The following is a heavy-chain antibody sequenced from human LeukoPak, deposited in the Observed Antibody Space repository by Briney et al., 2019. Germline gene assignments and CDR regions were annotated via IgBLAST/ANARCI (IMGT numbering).Heavy chain of an antibody. J-gene: IGHJ6*03. V-gene: IGHV3-74*01. D-gene: IGHD1-26*01. CDR3: ARVSSGSYFGYYYYYMDV. CDR1: GFIASNYW. CDR2: INSDGSST. Sequence: GGSLRLSCAASGFIASNYWMHWVRQAPGKGLVWVSRINSDGSSTSYADSVKGRFTISRDNAKNTLYLQMNSLRAEDTAVYYCARVSSGSYFGYYYYYMDVWGKGTTVTVSS.